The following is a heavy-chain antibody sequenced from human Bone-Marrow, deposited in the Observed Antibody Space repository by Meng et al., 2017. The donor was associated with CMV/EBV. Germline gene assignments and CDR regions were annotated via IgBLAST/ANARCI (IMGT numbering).Heavy chain of an antibody. CDR2: ISYDGTNK. CDR3: ARGVLGMDV. J-gene: IGHJ6*02. Sequence: GESLKISCAASGFTFSRYAMHWVRQAPGKGLEWVAVISYDGTNKYYADSVKGRFTISRDNSKNTLYLRMNSLRIEDTAVYYCARGVLGMDVWGQGTTVTVSS. V-gene: IGHV3-30*04. CDR1: GFTFSRYA. D-gene: IGHD3-10*01.